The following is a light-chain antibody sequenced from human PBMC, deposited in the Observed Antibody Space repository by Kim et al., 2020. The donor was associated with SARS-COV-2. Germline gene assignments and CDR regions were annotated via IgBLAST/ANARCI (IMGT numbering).Light chain of an antibody. Sequence: DIQLTQSPSFLSASVGDRVTITCRASQGISSYLAWYQQKPGKAPKLLIYAASTLQSGVPSRVSGSGSGTEFTLTISSLQPEDFATYYCQQLNSYPRLTFGGATKVDI. J-gene: IGKJ4*01. V-gene: IGKV1-9*01. CDR1: QGISSY. CDR2: AAS. CDR3: QQLNSYPRLT.